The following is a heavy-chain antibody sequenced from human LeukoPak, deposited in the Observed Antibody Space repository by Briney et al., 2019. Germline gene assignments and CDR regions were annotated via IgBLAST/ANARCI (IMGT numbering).Heavy chain of an antibody. D-gene: IGHD3-9*01. Sequence: SETLSLTCAVYGGSFWGYYWSWVPHPPGKGREWMGEINHSGSTNYNTYLKSRVTLSVDTSKNQFSLKLSSVTAADTAVYYCARGPQERYDILTGYYTRPYYYYMDVWGKGTTVTVSS. CDR3: ARGPQERYDILTGYYTRPYYYYMDV. J-gene: IGHJ6*03. CDR1: GGSFWGYY. CDR2: INHSGST. V-gene: IGHV4-34*01.